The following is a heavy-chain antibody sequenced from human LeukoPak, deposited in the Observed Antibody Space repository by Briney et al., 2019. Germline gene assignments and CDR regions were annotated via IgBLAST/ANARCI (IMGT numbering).Heavy chain of an antibody. V-gene: IGHV1-18*01. CDR1: GYTFTRYG. Sequence: WASVKVSCKASGYTFTRYGISWVRQAPGQGLQWLGWISAYNGNTNYAQKLQGRVTMTTDTSTSTAYMELRSLRSDDTAVYYCARVFAYDSSGYYYGPAFDIWGQGTMVTVSS. CDR2: ISAYNGNT. D-gene: IGHD3-22*01. J-gene: IGHJ3*02. CDR3: ARVFAYDSSGYYYGPAFDI.